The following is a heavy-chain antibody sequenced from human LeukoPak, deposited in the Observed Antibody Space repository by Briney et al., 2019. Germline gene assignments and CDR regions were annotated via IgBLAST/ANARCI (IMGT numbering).Heavy chain of an antibody. J-gene: IGHJ4*02. V-gene: IGHV1-18*01. D-gene: IGHD5-18*01. CDR1: GGTFSSYA. CDR3: AREIQGWSV. Sequence: GSSVKVSCKASGGTFSSYAISWVRQAPGQGLEWMGWISAYNGNTNYAQKLQGRVTMTTDTSTSTAYMELRSLRSDDTAVYYCAREIQGWSVWGQGTLVTVSS. CDR2: ISAYNGNT.